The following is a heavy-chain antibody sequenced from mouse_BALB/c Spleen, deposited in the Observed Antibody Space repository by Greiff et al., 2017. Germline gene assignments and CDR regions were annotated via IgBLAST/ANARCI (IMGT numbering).Heavy chain of an antibody. CDR2: ISYDGSN. Sequence: DVQLQESGPGLVKPSQSLSLTCSVTGYSITSGYYWNWIRQFPGNKLEWMGYISYDGSNNYNPSLKNRISITRDTSKNQFFLKLNSVTTEDTATYYCARFRYDAWFAYWGQGTLVTVSA. D-gene: IGHD2-14*01. J-gene: IGHJ3*01. V-gene: IGHV3-6*02. CDR3: ARFRYDAWFAY. CDR1: GYSITSGYY.